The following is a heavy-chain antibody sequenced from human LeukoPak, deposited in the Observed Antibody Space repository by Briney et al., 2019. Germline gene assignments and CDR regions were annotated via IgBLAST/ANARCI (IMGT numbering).Heavy chain of an antibody. CDR3: ARDLNWETY. CDR1: GFTFSSYA. V-gene: IGHV3-7*01. Sequence: GGSLRLSCAASGFTFSSYAMHWVRQAPGKGLEWVANIKTDGSQIYYVDSVKGRFTISRDNAKNSLYLQVNSLRAGDTAVYYCARDLNWETYWGQGNLVTVSS. D-gene: IGHD7-27*01. CDR2: IKTDGSQI. J-gene: IGHJ4*02.